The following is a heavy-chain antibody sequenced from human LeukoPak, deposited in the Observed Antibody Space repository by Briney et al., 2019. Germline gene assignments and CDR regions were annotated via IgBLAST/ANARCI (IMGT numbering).Heavy chain of an antibody. CDR2: ISTANGNT. D-gene: IGHD4-17*01. J-gene: IGHJ4*02. V-gene: IGHV1-18*01. CDR1: GYSFVLYG. CDR3: ARDEDYGIFVNVDY. Sequence: ASVKVSCKASGYSFVLYGISWVRQAPGQGPECMGWISTANGNTKYAQQFQGRVTMTTDTSTTTAYMELRSLRSDDTAVYYCARDEDYGIFVNVDYWGQGTLVTVSS.